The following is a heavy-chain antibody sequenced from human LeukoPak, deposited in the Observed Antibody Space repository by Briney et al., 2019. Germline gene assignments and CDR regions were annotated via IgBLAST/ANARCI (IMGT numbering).Heavy chain of an antibody. CDR2: VNGEGSDT. CDR1: GFTFSRYW. J-gene: IGHJ4*02. D-gene: IGHD6-19*01. V-gene: IGHV3-74*01. Sequence: GGSLRLSCAASGFTFSRYWMHWVRQAPGKGLLWVSRVNGEGSDTTYADSVKGRFTISRDNAKNSLYLQMNSLRAEDTAAYYCAVGIAVAGRYYFDYWGQGTLVTVSS. CDR3: AVGIAVAGRYYFDY.